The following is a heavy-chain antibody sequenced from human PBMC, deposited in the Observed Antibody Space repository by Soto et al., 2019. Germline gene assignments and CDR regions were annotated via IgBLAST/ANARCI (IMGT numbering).Heavy chain of an antibody. CDR3: ARYPPRFGSLPSSGFDQ. CDR2: IYYSGST. V-gene: IGHV4-59*01. CDR1: GGSISSYY. J-gene: IGHJ5*02. D-gene: IGHD3-10*02. Sequence: PSETLSLTCTVSGGSISSYYWSWIRQPPGKGLEWIGYIYYSGSTNYNPSLKSRVTISVDTSKNQFSLKLSSVTAADTATYYCARYPPRFGSLPSSGFDQWGQGTLVTVSS.